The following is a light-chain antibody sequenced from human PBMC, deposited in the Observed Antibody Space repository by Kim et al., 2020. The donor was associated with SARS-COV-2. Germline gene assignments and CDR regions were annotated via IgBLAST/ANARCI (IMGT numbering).Light chain of an antibody. V-gene: IGKV3-15*01. J-gene: IGKJ2*03. CDR1: QSVSSN. Sequence: SVSPGERATLSCRARQSVSSNLAWYQQKPGQAPRLLIYGASTRATGIPARFSGSGSGTEFTLTISSLQSEDFAVYYCQQYNNWLYSFGQGTKLEIK. CDR3: QQYNNWLYS. CDR2: GAS.